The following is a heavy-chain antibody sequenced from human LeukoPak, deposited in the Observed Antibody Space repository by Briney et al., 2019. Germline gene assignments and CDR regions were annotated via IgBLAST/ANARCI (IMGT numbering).Heavy chain of an antibody. J-gene: IGHJ3*02. CDR2: IISSSSTI. D-gene: IGHD2-15*01. Sequence: GGSLRLSCAASGFTFSSYSMNWVRQAPGKGVEWVSYIISSSSTIYYADSVKGRFTISRDNAKNSLYLQMNSLRAEDTAVYYCARDPRYCSGGSCYRAFDIWGQGTMVTVSS. CDR3: ARDPRYCSGGSCYRAFDI. V-gene: IGHV3-48*01. CDR1: GFTFSSYS.